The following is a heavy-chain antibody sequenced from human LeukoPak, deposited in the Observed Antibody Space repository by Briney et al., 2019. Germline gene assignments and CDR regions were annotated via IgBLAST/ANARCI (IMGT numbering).Heavy chain of an antibody. D-gene: IGHD3-10*01. Sequence: SETLSLTCTVSGYSISSTYCWGWIRQSPGRGLEWIGSIYHTGSTFYNPSLTSRVTISVDTSKNQFSLNLTSVTAADTAVYYCAREFGHNFYGSGKKWLDPWGQGTLVTVFS. CDR1: GYSISSTYC. CDR2: IYHTGST. V-gene: IGHV4-38-2*02. J-gene: IGHJ5*02. CDR3: AREFGHNFYGSGKKWLDP.